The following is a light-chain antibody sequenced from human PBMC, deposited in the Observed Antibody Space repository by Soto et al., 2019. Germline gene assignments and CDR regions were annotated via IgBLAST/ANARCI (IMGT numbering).Light chain of an antibody. CDR2: GTS. CDR3: QQYNKWPST. V-gene: IGKV3-15*01. J-gene: IGKJ1*01. Sequence: EIILTQSPATLSLSPGERATLSCGASQSVTTNLAWYQQKPGQAPRLLIYGTSNRAAGVPARYSGSRSGTDFTLTISSLQSEDFAVYYCQQYNKWPSTFGQGTKVDIK. CDR1: QSVTTN.